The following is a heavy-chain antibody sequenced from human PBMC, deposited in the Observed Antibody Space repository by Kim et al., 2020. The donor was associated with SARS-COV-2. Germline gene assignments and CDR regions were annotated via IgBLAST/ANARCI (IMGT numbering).Heavy chain of an antibody. V-gene: IGHV3-48*02. D-gene: IGHD3-9*01. Sequence: GRFTISRDNAKNSVYLQMNSLRDENTAVYYCARDVAAVLRYFDCPSYFDYWGQGTLVTVSS. J-gene: IGHJ4*02. CDR3: ARDVAAVLRYFDCPSYFDY.